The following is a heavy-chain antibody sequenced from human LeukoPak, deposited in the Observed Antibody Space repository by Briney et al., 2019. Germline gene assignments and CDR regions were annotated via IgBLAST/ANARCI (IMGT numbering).Heavy chain of an antibody. V-gene: IGHV1-69*13. Sequence: ASVKVSCKASGGTFSSYAISWVRQAPGQGLEWMGGIIPIFGTANYAQKFQGRVTITADESTSTAYMELSSLRSEDTAVYYCARIETPYDYSNYWGQGTLVTVSS. CDR2: IIPIFGTA. CDR3: ARIETPYDYSNY. D-gene: IGHD4-11*01. CDR1: GGTFSSYA. J-gene: IGHJ4*02.